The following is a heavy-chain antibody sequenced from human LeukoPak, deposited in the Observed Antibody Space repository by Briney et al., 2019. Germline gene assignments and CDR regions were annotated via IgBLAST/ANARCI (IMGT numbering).Heavy chain of an antibody. D-gene: IGHD3-3*01. CDR3: ARRGIFGVSNNWFDP. V-gene: IGHV4-34*01. J-gene: IGHJ5*02. CDR2: IYYSGST. CDR1: GVSFSGYY. Sequence: SETLSLTCAVYGVSFSGYYWSWIRQPPGKGLEWIGSIYYSGSTYYNPSLKSRVTISVDTSKNQFSLKLSSVTAADTAVYYCARRGIFGVSNNWFDPWGQGNPGHRLL.